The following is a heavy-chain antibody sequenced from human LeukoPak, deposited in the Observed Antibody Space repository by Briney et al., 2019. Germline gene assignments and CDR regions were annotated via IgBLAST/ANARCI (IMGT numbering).Heavy chain of an antibody. J-gene: IGHJ4*02. CDR3: ATVIGRGPVKI. D-gene: IGHD3-16*02. CDR2: FDPEDGET. Sequence: EASVKVSFKVSGYTLTELSMHWVRQAPGKGLERMGGFDPEDGETIYAQKFQGRVTMTEDTSTDTAYMELSSLRSEDTAVYYCATVIGRGPVKIWGQGTLVTVSS. CDR1: GYTLTELS. V-gene: IGHV1-24*01.